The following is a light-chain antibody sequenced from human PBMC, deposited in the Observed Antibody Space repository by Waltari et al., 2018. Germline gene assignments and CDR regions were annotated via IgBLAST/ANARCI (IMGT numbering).Light chain of an antibody. CDR2: DVS. J-gene: IGLJ2*01. V-gene: IGLV2-14*03. CDR3: SSQSSDNVVL. Sequence: QSALTQPASVSGSPGQSITISSTGTSSDVGGYNSVSWYQDHPGQAPKVIIYDVSDWPSGISERFSGSKSGNTASLTISGLQAEDEADYYCSSQSSDNVVLFGGGTKLTVL. CDR1: SSDVGGYNS.